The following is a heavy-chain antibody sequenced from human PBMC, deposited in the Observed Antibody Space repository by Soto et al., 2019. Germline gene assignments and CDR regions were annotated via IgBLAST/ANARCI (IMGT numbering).Heavy chain of an antibody. D-gene: IGHD6-6*01. CDR3: ARGRAARDGMDV. CDR2: INHSGST. V-gene: IGHV4-34*01. CDR1: GGSFSGYY. J-gene: IGHJ6*02. Sequence: LSLTCAVYGGSFSGYYWSWIRQPPGKGLEWIGEINHSGSTNYNPSLKSRVTISVDTSKNQFSLKLSSVTAADTAVYYCARGRAARDGMDVWGQGTTVTVS.